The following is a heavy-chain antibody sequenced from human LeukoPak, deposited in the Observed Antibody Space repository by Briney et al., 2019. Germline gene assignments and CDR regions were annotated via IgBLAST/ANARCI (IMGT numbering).Heavy chain of an antibody. V-gene: IGHV4-59*01. CDR3: ARVTGYMIEDYFGY. D-gene: IGHD3-22*01. CDR2: IYYSGST. CDR1: GGSISSSY. J-gene: IGHJ4*02. Sequence: SETLSLTCTVSGGSISSSYWSWIRQPPGKGLEWIGYIYYSGSTNYKPSLKSRVTISVETSKNQFSLKLRSVTAADTAVYYCARVTGYMIEDYFGYWGQGTLVTVSS.